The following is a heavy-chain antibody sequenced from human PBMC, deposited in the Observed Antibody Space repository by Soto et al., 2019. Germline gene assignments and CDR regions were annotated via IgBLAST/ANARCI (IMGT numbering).Heavy chain of an antibody. D-gene: IGHD2-2*01. CDR1: GYTFTSYY. J-gene: IGHJ5*02. CDR2: INPRGGST. CDR3: AREDRYCRSTSCYQWFDP. V-gene: IGHV1-46*01. Sequence: ASVKVSCKASGYTFTSYYMHWVRQAPGQGLEWMGIINPRGGSTNYAQKFRGRVTMTRDTSTSTVYMELSSLRSEDTAVYYCAREDRYCRSTSCYQWFDPRGQGILVTLSS.